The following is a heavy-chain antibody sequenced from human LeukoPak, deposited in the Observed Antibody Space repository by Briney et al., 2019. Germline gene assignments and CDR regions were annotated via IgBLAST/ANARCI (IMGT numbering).Heavy chain of an antibody. D-gene: IGHD5-18*01. Sequence: GGSLRLSCAASGFTLSSYGMHGVREAPGKGLEGVAVISYDGSNKYYADSVKGRFTISRDNSKNTLYLQMTSLRAEDTAVYYCAKDREAMVRDGAFDIWGQGTMVTVSS. V-gene: IGHV3-30*18. CDR1: GFTLSSYG. CDR3: AKDREAMVRDGAFDI. CDR2: ISYDGSNK. J-gene: IGHJ3*02.